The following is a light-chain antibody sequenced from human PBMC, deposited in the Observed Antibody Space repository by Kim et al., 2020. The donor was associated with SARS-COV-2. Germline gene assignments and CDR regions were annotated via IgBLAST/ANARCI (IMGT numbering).Light chain of an antibody. CDR3: TTRDSNNNVV. CDR2: GKH. Sequence: VALGQTDRITCQGDGLRRYYANRCQNRTGQTPIVAIYGKHNRSTGMPDRFSASSSGNTVSLTITGTQAGDEADYYCTTRDSNNNVVFGGG. J-gene: IGLJ2*01. V-gene: IGLV3-19*01. CDR1: GLRRYY.